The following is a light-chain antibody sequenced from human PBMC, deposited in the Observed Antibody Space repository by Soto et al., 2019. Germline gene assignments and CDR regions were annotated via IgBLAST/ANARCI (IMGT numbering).Light chain of an antibody. Sequence: QSVLTQPASVSGSPGQSITICCTGTSSDVGGYNYVSWYQQHPDKAPKLMIYDVNNRPSGVSNRFSGSKSGNTASLTISGLQAEDEADYYCSSYTSSSTRVFGTGTKLTVL. V-gene: IGLV2-14*01. CDR2: DVN. CDR3: SSYTSSSTRV. CDR1: SSDVGGYNY. J-gene: IGLJ1*01.